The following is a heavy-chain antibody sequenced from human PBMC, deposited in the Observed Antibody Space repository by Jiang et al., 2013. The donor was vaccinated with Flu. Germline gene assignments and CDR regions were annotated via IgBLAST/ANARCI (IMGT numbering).Heavy chain of an antibody. CDR1: GGSISPYS. CDR3: ASSRVNAGSVDY. Sequence: LLKPSETLSLTCAVSGGSISPYSWSWIRQSAGKGLEWIGHVVTSGNTYYNSSLKSRVSMSVDTSKNQFSLVLSSVTAADTAVYYCASSRVNAGSVDYWGRGTLVTVSS. D-gene: IGHD6-13*01. V-gene: IGHV4-4*07. J-gene: IGHJ4*02. CDR2: VVTSGNT.